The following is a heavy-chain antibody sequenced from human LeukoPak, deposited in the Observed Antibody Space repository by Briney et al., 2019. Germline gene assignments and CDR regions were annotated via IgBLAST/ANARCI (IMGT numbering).Heavy chain of an antibody. CDR2: FDPEDGET. CDR3: ATVHYGSGSPPLFDY. Sequence: ASVKVSCKVSGYTLTELSMHWVRQAPGKGLEWMGGFDPEDGETIYAQKFQSRVTMTEDTSTDTAYMELSSLRSEDTAVYYCATVHYGSGSPPLFDYWGQGTLVTVSS. D-gene: IGHD3-10*01. V-gene: IGHV1-24*01. CDR1: GYTLTELS. J-gene: IGHJ4*02.